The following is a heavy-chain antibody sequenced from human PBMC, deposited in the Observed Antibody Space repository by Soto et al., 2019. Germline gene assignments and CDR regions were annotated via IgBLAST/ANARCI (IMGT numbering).Heavy chain of an antibody. CDR1: GGFVSSGSYY. D-gene: IGHD1-1*01. Sequence: QVQLQQWGAGLLKPSETLSLTCAVYGGFVSSGSYYWSWIRQPPGKGLEWIGEMSHSGGTHFNPSLKSRVTISVFTSKNHFSLKMSSVTAADTALYYCARVERGTATTVVDAFDIWGPGTMVTVSS. J-gene: IGHJ3*02. CDR3: ARVERGTATTVVDAFDI. V-gene: IGHV4-34*01. CDR2: MSHSGGT.